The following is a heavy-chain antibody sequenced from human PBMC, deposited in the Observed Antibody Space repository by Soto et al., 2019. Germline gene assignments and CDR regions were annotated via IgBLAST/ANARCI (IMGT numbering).Heavy chain of an antibody. D-gene: IGHD5-12*01. V-gene: IGHV4-30-2*01. CDR1: GGSISSGGYS. CDR2: IYHSGST. J-gene: IGHJ6*02. CDR3: ARGPYSGSYYYYYGMDV. Sequence: ASETLSLTCAVSGGSISSGGYSWSWIRQPPGKGLEWIGYIYHSGSTYYNPSLKSRVTISVDRSKNQFSLKLSSVTAADTAVYYCARGPYSGSYYYYYGMDVWGQGTTVTVSS.